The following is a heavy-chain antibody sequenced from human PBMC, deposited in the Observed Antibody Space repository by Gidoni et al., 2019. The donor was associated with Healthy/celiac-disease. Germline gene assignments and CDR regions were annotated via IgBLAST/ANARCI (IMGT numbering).Heavy chain of an antibody. D-gene: IGHD3-3*01. J-gene: IGHJ5*02. CDR1: GGSFSGYY. V-gene: IGHV4-34*01. CDR3: ARGRPRAPFWSGYRLSENWFDP. Sequence: QVQLQQWGAGLLKPSETLSLTCAVYGGSFSGYYWSWIRQLPGKGLEWMGEINHSGSTNDNPSLKSRVTLSVDTSKNQFSLKLSSVTAADTSVYYCARGRPRAPFWSGYRLSENWFDPWGQGTLVTVSA. CDR2: INHSGST.